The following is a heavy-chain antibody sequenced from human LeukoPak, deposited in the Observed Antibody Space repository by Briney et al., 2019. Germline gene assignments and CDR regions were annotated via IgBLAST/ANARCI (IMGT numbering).Heavy chain of an antibody. V-gene: IGHV1-24*01. J-gene: IGHJ4*02. D-gene: IGHD6-13*01. CDR2: LHPEDGEA. CDR3: ARGSSSSHVDY. CDR1: GYTLSDLA. Sequence: GASVKVSCKVSGYTLSDLAMHWVRQAPGKGLEWMGGLHPEDGEAIYAQPLQGRVTMTEDSSTDTAYMELSSLRSEDTAVYYCARGSSSSHVDYWGQGTLVTVSS.